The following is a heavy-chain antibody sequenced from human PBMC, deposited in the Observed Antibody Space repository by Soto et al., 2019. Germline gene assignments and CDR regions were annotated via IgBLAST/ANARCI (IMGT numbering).Heavy chain of an antibody. V-gene: IGHV3-23*01. Sequence: GGSLRLSFAASGFSFSSYAMSWVRQAPGKGLKWVSTISGNAGSTYYTDSVKGRFIISRDNSKNTLYLHMNSLRAEDTAVYFCPKMQTDYSNHVGWGLGTLVTVSS. CDR2: ISGNAGST. D-gene: IGHD4-4*01. CDR3: PKMQTDYSNHVG. CDR1: GFSFSSYA. J-gene: IGHJ4*02.